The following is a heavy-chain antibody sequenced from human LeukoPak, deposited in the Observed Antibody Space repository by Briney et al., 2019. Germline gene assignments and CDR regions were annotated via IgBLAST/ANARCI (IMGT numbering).Heavy chain of an antibody. V-gene: IGHV4-30-4*01. Sequence: SQTLSLTCTVSGGSISSGDYYRSWIRQPPGKGLEWIGYIYYSGSTYYNPSLKSRLTISGDTSKNQFSLRLSSVTAADTAVYYCARGTWSSSIDYWGQGTLVTVSS. CDR3: ARGTWSSSIDY. J-gene: IGHJ4*02. CDR1: GGSISSGDYY. CDR2: IYYSGST. D-gene: IGHD6-6*01.